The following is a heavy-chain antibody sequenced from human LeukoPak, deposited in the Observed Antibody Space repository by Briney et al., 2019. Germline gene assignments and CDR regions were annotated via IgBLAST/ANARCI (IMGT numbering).Heavy chain of an antibody. J-gene: IGHJ4*02. Sequence: GGSLRLSCAASGFTFSSYNMNWVRQAPGKGLEWVANIKQDGSEKYYVDSVKGRFTISRDNAKNSLYLQMNSLRAEDTAVYFCAGGSGWVTDSWGQGTLVTVSA. CDR1: GFTFSSYN. D-gene: IGHD6-19*01. CDR2: IKQDGSEK. CDR3: AGGSGWVTDS. V-gene: IGHV3-7*01.